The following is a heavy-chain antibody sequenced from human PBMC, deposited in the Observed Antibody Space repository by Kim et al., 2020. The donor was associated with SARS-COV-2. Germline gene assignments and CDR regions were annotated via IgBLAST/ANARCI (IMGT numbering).Heavy chain of an antibody. Sequence: GGSLRLSCAASGFTFSSYGMHWFRQAPGKGLEWVAVIWYDGSNKYYADSVKGRFTISRDNSKNTLYLQMNSLRAEDTAVYYCARGGYSRSWPCFDDWGQGTMVSVSS. CDR3: ARGGYSRSWPCFDD. V-gene: IGHV3-33*01. CDR1: GFTFSSYG. J-gene: IGHJ4*02. D-gene: IGHD6-13*01. CDR2: IWYDGSNK.